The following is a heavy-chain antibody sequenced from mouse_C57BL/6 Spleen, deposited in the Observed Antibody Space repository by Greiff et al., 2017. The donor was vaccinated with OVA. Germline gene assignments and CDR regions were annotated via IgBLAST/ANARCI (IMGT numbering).Heavy chain of an antibody. V-gene: IGHV5-16*01. Sequence: EVMLVESEGGLVQPGSSMKLSCTASGFTFSDYYMAWVRQVPEKGLEWVANINYDGSSTYYLDSLKSRFIISRDNAKNILYLQMSSLKSEDTATYYCARDRDFYYFDYWGQGTTLTVSS. D-gene: IGHD3-3*01. CDR3: ARDRDFYYFDY. CDR1: GFTFSDYY. J-gene: IGHJ2*01. CDR2: INYDGSST.